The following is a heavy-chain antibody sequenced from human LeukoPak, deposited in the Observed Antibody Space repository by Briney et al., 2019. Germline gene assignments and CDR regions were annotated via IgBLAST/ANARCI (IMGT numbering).Heavy chain of an antibody. V-gene: IGHV3-23*01. CDR3: AKSYGITGTLSSPQSD. D-gene: IGHD1-7*01. Sequence: GGSLRLSCAASGFTFSSYAMSWVRQAPGKGLEWVSAISGSGGSTYYADSVKGRFTISRDNSKNTLYLQMNSLRAEDTAVYYCAKSYGITGTLSSPQSDWGQGTLVTVSS. CDR2: ISGSGGST. J-gene: IGHJ4*02. CDR1: GFTFSSYA.